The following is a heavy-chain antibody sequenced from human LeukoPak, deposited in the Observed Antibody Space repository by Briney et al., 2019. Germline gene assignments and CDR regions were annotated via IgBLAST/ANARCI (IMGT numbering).Heavy chain of an antibody. J-gene: IGHJ6*02. V-gene: IGHV3-23*01. CDR3: AKYGYSYGGNYYGLDV. CDR1: GFTISSYA. D-gene: IGHD5-18*01. Sequence: GSLRLSCAASGFTISSYAMSWVRQAPGKGLEWVSAISGSGGSTYYADSVKGRFTISRDNSKNTLYLQMNSLRAEDTAVYYCAKYGYSYGGNYYGLDVWGQGTTVTVSS. CDR2: ISGSGGST.